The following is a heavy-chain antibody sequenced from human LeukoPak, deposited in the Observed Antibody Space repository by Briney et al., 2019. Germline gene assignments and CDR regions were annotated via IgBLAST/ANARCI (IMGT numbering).Heavy chain of an antibody. J-gene: IGHJ3*02. CDR3: ARARTPGAFDI. V-gene: IGHV3-7*03. CDR1: GSTFSSYW. D-gene: IGHD2-2*01. CDR2: IKLDGSEK. Sequence: GGSLRLSCTASGSTFSSYWMSWVRQAPGKGLEWVANIKLDGSEKYYVDSVKGRFTISRDNAKNSLYLQMNSLRAEDTAVYYCARARTPGAFDIWGQGTMVTVSS.